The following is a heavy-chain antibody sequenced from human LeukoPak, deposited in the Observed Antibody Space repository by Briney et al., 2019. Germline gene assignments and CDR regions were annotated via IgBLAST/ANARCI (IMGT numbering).Heavy chain of an antibody. CDR2: IQYDGTNK. D-gene: IGHD5-12*01. V-gene: IGHV3-30*02. J-gene: IGHJ4*02. Sequence: GGSLRLSCASTFTFSIYGMHWVRQAPGKGLEWVAFIQYDGTNKYYVDSVKGRFTISRDNSRNTLYLQMNSLRAEDTAVYYCARDRTAYSYGTLFDYWGQGTLVTVSS. CDR3: ARDRTAYSYGTLFDY. CDR1: TFTFSIYG.